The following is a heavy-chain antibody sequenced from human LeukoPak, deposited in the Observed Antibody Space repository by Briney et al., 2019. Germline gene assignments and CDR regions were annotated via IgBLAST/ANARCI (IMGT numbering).Heavy chain of an antibody. CDR3: ARCFTVAEYFQH. CDR2: IYYSGST. J-gene: IGHJ1*01. V-gene: IGHV4-30-4*01. D-gene: IGHD4-17*01. CDR1: GGSISSGDYY. Sequence: SQTLSLTCTVSGGSISSGDYYWSWIRQPPGKGLEWIGYIYYSGSTYYNPSLKSRVTISVDTSKNQFSLKLSSVTAADTAVYYCARCFTVAEYFQHWGQGTLVTVSS.